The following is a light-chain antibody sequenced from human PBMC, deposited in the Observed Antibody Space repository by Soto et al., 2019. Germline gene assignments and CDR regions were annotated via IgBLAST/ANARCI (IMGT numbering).Light chain of an antibody. Sequence: DIPMTQSPSSLSASVGDTVTITCRASQTISIYLNWYEQKPGKAPKLLIYAASTLQSGVPSRFSGSRSGTEFTLTISSLQPEDFATYYCQQLNSYPITFGQGTRLEIK. V-gene: IGKV1-9*01. CDR3: QQLNSYPIT. CDR1: QTISIY. CDR2: AAS. J-gene: IGKJ5*01.